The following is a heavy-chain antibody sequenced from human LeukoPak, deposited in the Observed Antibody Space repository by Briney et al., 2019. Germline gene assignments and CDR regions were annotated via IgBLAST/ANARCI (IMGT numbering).Heavy chain of an antibody. D-gene: IGHD3-22*01. CDR2: IRYDGSNK. J-gene: IGHJ4*02. Sequence: PGGSLRLSCAASGFTFSSYGMHWVRQAPGKGLEWVAFIRYDGSNKYYADSVKGRFTISRDNSKNTLYLQMNSLRAEDTAVYYCAKGPWVINYFDYWGQGTLVTVSS. V-gene: IGHV3-30*02. CDR1: GFTFSSYG. CDR3: AKGPWVINYFDY.